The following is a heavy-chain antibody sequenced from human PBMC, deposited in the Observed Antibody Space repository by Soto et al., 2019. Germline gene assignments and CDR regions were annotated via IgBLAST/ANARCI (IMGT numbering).Heavy chain of an antibody. CDR2: ITDTGGDA. CDR1: GLTLGSRA. V-gene: IGHV3-23*01. Sequence: GGLLRLACVASGLTLGSRAMTWVRQAPGEGLQWVSTITDTGGDAKYADSVRGRFVISRDNSKKTLYLQMTSLTAEDSAMYYCARGSTDSYPGSRIFDFWGRGTLVTVTS. J-gene: IGHJ4*02. D-gene: IGHD3-10*01. CDR3: ARGSTDSYPGSRIFDF.